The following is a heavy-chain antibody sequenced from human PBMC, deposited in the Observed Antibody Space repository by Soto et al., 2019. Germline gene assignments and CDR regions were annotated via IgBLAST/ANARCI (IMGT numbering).Heavy chain of an antibody. Sequence: QLLLQESGPGLVKPSETLSLTCTVSGDSVSTSGYYWGWIRQSPGKRLEWIGSVSFSGSKYYKPPLRTRFTLSVDTSKTLIALKLRSVIAADTAVYYWARGRTWQGRDWVDPWGQGTLVTVSS. V-gene: IGHV4-39*01. CDR3: ARGRTWQGRDWVDP. CDR2: VSFSGSK. CDR1: GDSVSTSGYY. J-gene: IGHJ5*02.